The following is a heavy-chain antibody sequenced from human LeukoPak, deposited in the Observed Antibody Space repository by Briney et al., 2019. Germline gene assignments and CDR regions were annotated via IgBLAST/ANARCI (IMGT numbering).Heavy chain of an antibody. D-gene: IGHD3-10*01. CDR3: ARWAYYYGSGSYPIVGAFDI. Sequence: IPSETLSLTCTVSGGSISSYYWSWIRQPPGKGLEWIGYIYYSGSTNYNPSLKSRVTISVDTSKNQFSLKLSSVTAADTAVYYCARWAYYYGSGSYPIVGAFDIWGQGTMVTVSS. CDR2: IYYSGST. CDR1: GGSISSYY. V-gene: IGHV4-59*08. J-gene: IGHJ3*02.